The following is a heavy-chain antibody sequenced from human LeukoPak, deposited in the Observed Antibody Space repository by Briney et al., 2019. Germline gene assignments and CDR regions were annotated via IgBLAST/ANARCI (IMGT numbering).Heavy chain of an antibody. D-gene: IGHD6-6*01. Sequence: SETLSLTCTVSGGSISSYFWSWLRQPPGKGLEWIGYIYYSGSTNYNPSLKSRVTISVDTSKNQFSLKLSSVTAADTAVYYCASVREYRYMDVWGKGTTVAVSS. V-gene: IGHV4-59*01. CDR1: GGSISSYF. CDR3: ASVREYRYMDV. CDR2: IYYSGST. J-gene: IGHJ6*03.